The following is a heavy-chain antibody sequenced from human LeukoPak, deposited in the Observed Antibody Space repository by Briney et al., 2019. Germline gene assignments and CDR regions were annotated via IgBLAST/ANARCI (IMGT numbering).Heavy chain of an antibody. V-gene: IGHV3-9*01. J-gene: IGHJ4*02. Sequence: GGSLRLSCAASGFTFDDYAMHWVRQAPGKGLEWVSGISWNSGSIGYADSVKGRFTISRDNAKNSLYLQMSSLRAEDTAVYYCARGYYGSGTYCFDYWGQGTLVTVSS. CDR3: ARGYYGSGTYCFDY. CDR2: ISWNSGSI. CDR1: GFTFDDYA. D-gene: IGHD3-10*01.